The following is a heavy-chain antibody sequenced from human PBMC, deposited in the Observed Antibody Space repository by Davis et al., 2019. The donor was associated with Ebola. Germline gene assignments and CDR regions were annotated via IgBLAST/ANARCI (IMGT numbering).Heavy chain of an antibody. V-gene: IGHV3-49*04. J-gene: IGHJ4*02. CDR2: IRSKAYGGTT. CDR3: TRAELEEIVVVIAAAGFDY. D-gene: IGHD2-15*01. CDR1: GGSFSGYY. Sequence: LSLTCAVYGGSFSGYYWSWVRQAPGKGLEWVGFIRSKAYGGTTEYAASVKGRFTISRDDSKSIAYLQMNSLKTEDTAVYYCTRAELEEIVVVIAAAGFDYWGQGTLVTVSS.